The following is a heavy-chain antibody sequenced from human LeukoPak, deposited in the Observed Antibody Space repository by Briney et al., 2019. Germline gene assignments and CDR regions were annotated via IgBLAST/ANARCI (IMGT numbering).Heavy chain of an antibody. J-gene: IGHJ4*02. CDR2: IYLGDSDT. V-gene: IGHV5-51*03. Sequence: PGESLKISCKGSGYSFSTYWIAWVRQMPGKGLEWMGIIYLGDSDTRYSPSFQGQITISADRSISTAYLHWSSLKASDTATYYCARSGGSGWDEGFDYWGQGTLVTVSS. CDR1: GYSFSTYW. CDR3: ARSGGSGWDEGFDY. D-gene: IGHD6-19*01.